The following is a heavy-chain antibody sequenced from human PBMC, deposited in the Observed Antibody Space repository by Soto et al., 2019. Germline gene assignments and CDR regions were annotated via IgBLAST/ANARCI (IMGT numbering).Heavy chain of an antibody. CDR3: ARSYSSSCCWFDP. D-gene: IGHD6-13*01. CDR1: GCTFTGYY. CDR2: INPNSGGT. V-gene: IGHV1-2*02. J-gene: IGHJ5*02. Sequence: GASVKVSCKASGCTFTGYYMHWVRQAPGQGLEWMGWINPNSGGTNYAQKFQGRVTMTMDTSISTAYMELSRLRYDDTAVYYCARSYSSSCCWFDPWGQGTLVTVSS.